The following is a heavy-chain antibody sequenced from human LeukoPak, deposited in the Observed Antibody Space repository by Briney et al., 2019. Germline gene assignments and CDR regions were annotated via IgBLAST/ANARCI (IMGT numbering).Heavy chain of an antibody. CDR2: IIPIFGTA. V-gene: IGHV1-69*05. D-gene: IGHD3-22*01. J-gene: IGHJ4*02. Sequence: ASVKVSCKASGGTFSSYAISWVRQAPGQGLEWMGGIIPIFGTANYAQKFQGRVTITTDESTSTAYMELSSLRSEDTAVYYCARGDYYDSSGYYGDYWGQGTLVTFSS. CDR3: ARGDYYDSSGYYGDY. CDR1: GGTFSSYA.